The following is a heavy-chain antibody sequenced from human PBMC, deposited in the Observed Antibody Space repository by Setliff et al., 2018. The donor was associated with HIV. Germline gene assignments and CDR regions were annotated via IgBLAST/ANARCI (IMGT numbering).Heavy chain of an antibody. D-gene: IGHD2-21*02. Sequence: SETLSLTCAVSGYSIRDNFFWGWIRQPPGKGLEWIGSIFYTGTTYYNPSLKSRVTLSLDTSKNQFSLELTSVTAADTAVYYCARHDCGGDCSINWFDPWGQGTLVTVSS. J-gene: IGHJ5*02. CDR1: GYSIRDNFF. CDR2: IFYTGTT. V-gene: IGHV4-38-2*01. CDR3: ARHDCGGDCSINWFDP.